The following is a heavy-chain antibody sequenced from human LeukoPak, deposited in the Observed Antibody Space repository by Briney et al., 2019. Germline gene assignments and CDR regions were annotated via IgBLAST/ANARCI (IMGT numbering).Heavy chain of an antibody. CDR1: GFTFSNYA. CDR2: ISGGAGTP. CDR3: AKRRTTVITMDYFDY. D-gene: IGHD4-17*01. J-gene: IGHJ4*02. V-gene: IGHV3-23*01. Sequence: GGSLRLSRAASGFTFSNYAMSWVRQAPGKGLEWVSGISGGAGTPYYADSVKGRFTISRDNSKNTLYLQMSSLRAEDTAVYYCAKRRTTVITMDYFDYWGQGNLVTVSS.